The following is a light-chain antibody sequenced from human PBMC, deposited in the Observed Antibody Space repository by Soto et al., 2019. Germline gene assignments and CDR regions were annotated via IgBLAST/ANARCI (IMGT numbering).Light chain of an antibody. J-gene: IGKJ3*01. Sequence: EIVLTQSPATLSLSPGENATLSCRATQSINTYLGWYQQKPGQAPRLLIYDAANRATGGPARFSGSGSGTDFTLAITYLEPEDFAVYYCQHRFNWPLTFGAGSKVDIK. V-gene: IGKV3-11*01. CDR2: DAA. CDR1: QSINTY. CDR3: QHRFNWPLT.